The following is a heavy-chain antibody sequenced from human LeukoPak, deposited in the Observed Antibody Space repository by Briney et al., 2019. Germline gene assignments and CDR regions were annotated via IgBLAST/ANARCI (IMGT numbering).Heavy chain of an antibody. J-gene: IGHJ4*02. D-gene: IGHD3-22*01. Sequence: GGSLRLSCAASGFTFSSYAMSWVRHAPGKGLEWVSAISGSGGSTYYADSVKGRFTISRDNSKNTLYLQMNSLRAEDTAIYYCARSNYYDSSGYYYDLDYWGQGTLVTVSS. CDR1: GFTFSSYA. CDR2: ISGSGGST. V-gene: IGHV3-23*01. CDR3: ARSNYYDSSGYYYDLDY.